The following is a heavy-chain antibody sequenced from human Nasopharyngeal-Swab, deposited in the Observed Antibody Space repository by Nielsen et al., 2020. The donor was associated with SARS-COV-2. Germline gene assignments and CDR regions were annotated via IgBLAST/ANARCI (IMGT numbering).Heavy chain of an antibody. J-gene: IGHJ6*02. CDR2: FDPEDGET. CDR3: ARYRRFHSSGYHPLGYYYGMDV. CDR1: GYTLTELS. D-gene: IGHD6-19*01. V-gene: IGHV1-24*01. Sequence: ASVKVSCKVSGYTLTELSMHWVRQAPGKGLEWVGGFDPEDGETIYAQKFQGRVTMTEDTSTDTAYMELSSLTSEDTAVYYCARYRRFHSSGYHPLGYYYGMDVWGQGTTVTVSS.